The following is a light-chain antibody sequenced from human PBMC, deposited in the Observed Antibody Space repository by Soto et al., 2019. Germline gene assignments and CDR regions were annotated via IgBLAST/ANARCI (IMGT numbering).Light chain of an antibody. V-gene: IGKV1-9*01. J-gene: IGKJ1*01. CDR1: QGISSY. CDR2: AAS. CDR3: QQLNSYPQT. Sequence: DIQLTQSPSFLSASVGDRVTITCRASQGISSYLAWYQQKPGKAPKLLIYAASTLQSGVPSRFSSSGSGTEFTLTISSLQPEDFATYYCQQLNSYPQTFGQGTKVEIK.